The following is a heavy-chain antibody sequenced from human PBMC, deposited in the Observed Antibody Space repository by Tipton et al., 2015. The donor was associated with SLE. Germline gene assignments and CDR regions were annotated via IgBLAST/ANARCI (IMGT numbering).Heavy chain of an antibody. CDR3: ARDQVWYGVTGMDV. CDR1: GFTFSSYS. CDR2: ITGNSTYI. D-gene: IGHD4-17*01. J-gene: IGHJ6*02. V-gene: IGHV3-21*01. Sequence: GSLRLSCAASGFTFSSYSMNWVRQAPGKGLEWVSSITGNSTYIYYADSLKGRFTISRDNAKNSLYLQMNSLRAEDTAVYYCARDQVWYGVTGMDVWGQGTTVTVSS.